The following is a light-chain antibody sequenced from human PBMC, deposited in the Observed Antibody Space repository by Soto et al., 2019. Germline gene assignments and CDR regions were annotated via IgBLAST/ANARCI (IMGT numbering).Light chain of an antibody. J-gene: IGKJ1*01. CDR1: QSVSSSY. Sequence: EMVFTQSPGTLSLSPGERATLSCRASQSVSSSYLAWYQQKPGQSPRLLIYGESRRATGIPDRFSGSGSGTDFTLTISRLEPEDFAVYYCQQSLAFGQGTKVDIK. V-gene: IGKV3-20*01. CDR2: GES. CDR3: QQSLA.